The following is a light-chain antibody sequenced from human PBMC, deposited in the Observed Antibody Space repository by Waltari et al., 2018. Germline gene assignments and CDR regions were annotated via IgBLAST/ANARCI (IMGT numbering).Light chain of an antibody. J-gene: IGKJ1*01. V-gene: IGKV1-39*01. CDR2: AAS. Sequence: DTQMTQSPSSLSASVGDRVTITCRASQSISNYLNWYQQKPGEAPKILIYAASSLQSGVPSRFSGSGSGTDFTLTISSLQPEDFAIYYCQQSSSSFWTFGQGTKVEIK. CDR1: QSISNY. CDR3: QQSSSSFWT.